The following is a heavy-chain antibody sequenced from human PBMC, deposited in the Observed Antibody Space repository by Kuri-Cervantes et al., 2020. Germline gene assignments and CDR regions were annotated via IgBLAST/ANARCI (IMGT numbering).Heavy chain of an antibody. J-gene: IGHJ4*02. Sequence: GESLKISCAASGFTFNSYSMNWVRQAPGKGLEWVSSISSSSSYIYYADSVKGRFTISRDNAKNTLYLHMNNLRAEDTAVYYCARDRPFSYWGQGTLVTVSS. CDR3: ARDRPFSY. CDR2: ISSSSSYI. V-gene: IGHV3-21*04. D-gene: IGHD3-16*01. CDR1: GFTFNSYS.